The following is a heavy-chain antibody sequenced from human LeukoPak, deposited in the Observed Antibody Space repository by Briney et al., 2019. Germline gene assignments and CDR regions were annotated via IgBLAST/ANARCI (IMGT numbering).Heavy chain of an antibody. D-gene: IGHD3-10*01. CDR1: GGSISSYY. CDR3: ARDPDYYGSGPPSWFDP. Sequence: SETLSLTXTVSGGSISSYYWSWIRQPAGKGLEWIGRIYTSGSTNYNPSLKSRVTMSVDTSKNQFSLKLSSVTAADTAVYYCARDPDYYGSGPPSWFDPWGQGTLVTVSS. J-gene: IGHJ5*02. V-gene: IGHV4-4*07. CDR2: IYTSGST.